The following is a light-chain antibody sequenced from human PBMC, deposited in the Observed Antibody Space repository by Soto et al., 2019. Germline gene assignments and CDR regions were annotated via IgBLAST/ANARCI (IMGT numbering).Light chain of an antibody. CDR2: DNS. Sequence: QSVLTQPPSVSAAPGQRVTISCSGSSSNIGNNYVSWYQQFPGTAPKVFIYDNSKRPSGIPDRFSGSKSGTSATLGITGLQTGDEAEYYCETWDNSLTAVVFGGGTKVTVL. CDR3: ETWDNSLTAVV. J-gene: IGLJ2*01. CDR1: SSNIGNNY. V-gene: IGLV1-51*01.